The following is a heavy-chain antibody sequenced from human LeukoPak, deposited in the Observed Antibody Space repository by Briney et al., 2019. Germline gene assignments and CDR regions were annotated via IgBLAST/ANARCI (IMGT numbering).Heavy chain of an antibody. J-gene: IGHJ4*02. Sequence: SETLSLTCTVSGDSISSGDYSWSWIRQPPGKGLEWIGYIHYSGSTYYNPSLQSRLSVSIDTSKNQFSLKLRSVTAADTAVYYCARENYYDSSGLDYWGQGTLVTVSS. CDR2: IHYSGST. V-gene: IGHV4-30-4*01. CDR3: ARENYYDSSGLDY. CDR1: GDSISSGDYS. D-gene: IGHD3-22*01.